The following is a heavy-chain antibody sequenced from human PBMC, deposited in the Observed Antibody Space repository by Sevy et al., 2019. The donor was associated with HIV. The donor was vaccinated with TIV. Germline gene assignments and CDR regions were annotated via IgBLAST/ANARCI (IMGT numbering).Heavy chain of an antibody. J-gene: IGHJ6*02. Sequence: GGSLRLSCAASGFTFDDYAMHWVRQAPGNGLEWVSGISWNSGSIGYADSVKGRFTISRDNAKNSLYLQMNSLRAEDTALYYCAKDGSVTTAYGMDVLGQGTSVTVSS. CDR1: GFTFDDYA. D-gene: IGHD4-17*01. CDR2: ISWNSGSI. CDR3: AKDGSVTTAYGMDV. V-gene: IGHV3-9*01.